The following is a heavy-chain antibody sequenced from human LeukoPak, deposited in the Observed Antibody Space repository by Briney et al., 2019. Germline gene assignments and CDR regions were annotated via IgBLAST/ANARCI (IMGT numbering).Heavy chain of an antibody. CDR3: ARGSVPYYHDSSGYYDAFDI. V-gene: IGHV4-4*07. D-gene: IGHD3-22*01. CDR1: GGSIRSYY. Sequence: SETLSLACTVSGGSIRSYYWSWIRQPAGKGLEWIGRNYSSGSTNYNPSLKSRVTMSVDTSKNQFSLKLSSVTAADTAVYYCARGSVPYYHDSSGYYDAFDIWGQGTMVTVSS. CDR2: NYSSGST. J-gene: IGHJ3*02.